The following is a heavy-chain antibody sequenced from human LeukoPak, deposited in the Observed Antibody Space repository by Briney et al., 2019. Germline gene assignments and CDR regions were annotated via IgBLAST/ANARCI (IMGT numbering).Heavy chain of an antibody. D-gene: IGHD6-19*01. CDR2: INPSGGST. CDR3: ARDTLPSIAVAGTFDY. CDR1: GYTFTIYY. V-gene: IGHV1-46*01. J-gene: IGHJ4*02. Sequence: ASVTVSFKASGYTFTIYYMHWVRQAPGQGLEWMGIINPSGGSTSYAQKFQGRVTMTRDTSTSTVYMELSSLRSEDTAVYYCARDTLPSIAVAGTFDYWGQGALVTVSS.